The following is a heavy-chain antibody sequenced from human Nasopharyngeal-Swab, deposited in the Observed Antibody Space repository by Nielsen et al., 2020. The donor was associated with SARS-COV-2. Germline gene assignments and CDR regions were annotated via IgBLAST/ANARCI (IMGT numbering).Heavy chain of an antibody. V-gene: IGHV4-4*02. CDR2: IYHSGST. CDR3: ARAGTTSPETPFDY. D-gene: IGHD1-1*01. J-gene: IGHJ4*02. Sequence: WMRQPPGEGLEWIGEIYHSGSTNYNPSLKSRVTISVDKSKNQFSLKLSSVTAADTAVYYCARAGTTSPETPFDYWGQGTLVTVSS.